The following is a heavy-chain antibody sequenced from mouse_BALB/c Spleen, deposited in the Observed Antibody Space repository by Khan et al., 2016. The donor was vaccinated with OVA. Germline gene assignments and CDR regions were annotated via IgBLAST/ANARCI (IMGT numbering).Heavy chain of an antibody. J-gene: IGHJ3*01. V-gene: IGHV3-2*02. D-gene: IGHD4-1*01. Sequence: EVQLQESGPGLVKPSQSLSLTCTVTGYSITSDYAWNWIRQFPGNILEWMGFISYSGRTSYNPSLNSRISVTPDTSTNQFFLQLNSVTTEDTATYYGAMGRTYWGQGTLVTVSA. CDR1: GYSITSDYA. CDR3: AMGRTY. CDR2: ISYSGRT.